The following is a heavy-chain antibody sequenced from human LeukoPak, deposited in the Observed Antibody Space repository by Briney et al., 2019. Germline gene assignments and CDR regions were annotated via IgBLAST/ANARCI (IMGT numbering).Heavy chain of an antibody. CDR2: ISYDGSNN. V-gene: IGHV3-30*04. J-gene: IGHJ4*02. CDR3: ARDLVYYDSSGYYPTGFDY. CDR1: GFTFSSYA. Sequence: GGSLRLSCAASGFTFSSYAMHWVRQAPGKGLEWVADISYDGSNNYYADPMKRRFTISRDNSKNTLYLQMNSLRAEDTAVYYCARDLVYYDSSGYYPTGFDYWGQGTLVTVSS. D-gene: IGHD3-22*01.